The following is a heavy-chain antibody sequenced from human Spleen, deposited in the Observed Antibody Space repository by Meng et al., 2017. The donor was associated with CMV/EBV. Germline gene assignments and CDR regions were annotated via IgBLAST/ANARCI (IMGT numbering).Heavy chain of an antibody. CDR2: SNPYSGDT. CDR1: GYTFTDYY. CDR3: ARDLPQFWSGYSYYYYYGMDV. D-gene: IGHD3-3*02. J-gene: IGHJ6*02. Sequence: ASVKVSCKASGYTFTDYYMHWVRQAPGQGLEWMGWSNPYSGDTIYAQKFQGRVTMTRDTSISTAYMELSRLRYDDTAVYYCARDLPQFWSGYSYYYYYGMDVWGQGTTVTVSS. V-gene: IGHV1-2*02.